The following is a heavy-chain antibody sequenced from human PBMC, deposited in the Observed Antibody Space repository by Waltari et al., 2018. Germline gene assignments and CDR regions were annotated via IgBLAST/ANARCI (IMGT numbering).Heavy chain of an antibody. Sequence: QVQLVESGGDVVQPGRSLRLSCAASGFTFSHYGMQWVRQAPGKGLEWVAVVSYDGGTKYYAESVKGRFTISRDNSKNTLYLQMNSLRAEDTAVYYCAKEVGVSGSSYMSYFDHWGQGSLVTVSS. D-gene: IGHD3-10*01. J-gene: IGHJ4*02. CDR1: GFTFSHYG. CDR2: VSYDGGTK. CDR3: AKEVGVSGSSYMSYFDH. V-gene: IGHV3-30*18.